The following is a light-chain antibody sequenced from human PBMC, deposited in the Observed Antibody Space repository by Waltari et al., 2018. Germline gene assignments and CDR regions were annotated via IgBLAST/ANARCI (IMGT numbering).Light chain of an antibody. V-gene: IGLV3-21*03. CDR1: NIGRKS. Sequence: SYVLTQPPSVSVAPGKTARITCGGNNIGRKSLHWSQQKPGQAPLLVVYDDSDRPAGIPERFSGSNSGNTATLTISRVEAGDEADYYCQVWDSSSVQVFGGGTKLTVL. CDR2: DDS. J-gene: IGLJ2*01. CDR3: QVWDSSSVQV.